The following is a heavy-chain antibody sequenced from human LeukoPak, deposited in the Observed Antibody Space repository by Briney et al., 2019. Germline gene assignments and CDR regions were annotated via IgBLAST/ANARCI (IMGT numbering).Heavy chain of an antibody. CDR3: ARFDSSGGY. Sequence: GGSLRLSCAASGFTFSSYAMSWVRQAPGKGLEWVSAIGGSGSSAYQADSVKGRFTISRDNAKNSLYLQMNSLRAEDTAVYYCARFDSSGGYWGQGTLVTVSS. J-gene: IGHJ4*02. CDR2: IGGSGSSA. V-gene: IGHV3-23*01. D-gene: IGHD3-22*01. CDR1: GFTFSSYA.